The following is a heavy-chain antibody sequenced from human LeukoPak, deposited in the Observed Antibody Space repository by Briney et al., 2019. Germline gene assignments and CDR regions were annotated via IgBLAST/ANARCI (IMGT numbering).Heavy chain of an antibody. J-gene: IGHJ5*02. D-gene: IGHD4-17*01. V-gene: IGHV4-59*01. CDR3: ARDGDGDYVGWFEP. Sequence: SETLSFTCTVSGGSISSYYWSWIRQPPGKGLEWIGDIYYSGSTNYNPSLKSRVTISVDTSKNQFSLKLSSVTAADTAVYYCARDGDGDYVGWFEPWGQGTLVTVSS. CDR1: GGSISSYY. CDR2: IYYSGST.